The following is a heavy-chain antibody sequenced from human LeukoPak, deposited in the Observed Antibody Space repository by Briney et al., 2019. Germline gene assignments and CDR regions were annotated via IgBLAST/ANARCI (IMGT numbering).Heavy chain of an antibody. D-gene: IGHD3-22*01. Sequence: GGSLRLSCAASGFTFSTYEMNWVRQAPGKGLEWVSYIHNSGSTIYYADSVKGRFTISRDNVKNSLYLQMNSLRAEDTAVYYCARDDYDSSTPYYFDYWGQGILVTVSS. CDR2: IHNSGSTI. J-gene: IGHJ4*02. CDR1: GFTFSTYE. CDR3: ARDDYDSSTPYYFDY. V-gene: IGHV3-48*03.